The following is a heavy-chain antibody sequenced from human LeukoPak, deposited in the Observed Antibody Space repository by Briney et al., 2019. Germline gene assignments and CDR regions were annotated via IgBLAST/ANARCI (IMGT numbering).Heavy chain of an antibody. Sequence: GGSLRLSCAASGFTFRNYGMHWVRQAPGKGLEWVGRIKSKTDGGTIDYAAPVKGRFTISRDDSKNTLYLQMDNLKTEDTAIYYCSTPSFWGQGTLVTVSS. CDR1: GFTFRNYG. CDR3: STPSF. V-gene: IGHV3-15*07. J-gene: IGHJ4*02. CDR2: IKSKTDGGTI.